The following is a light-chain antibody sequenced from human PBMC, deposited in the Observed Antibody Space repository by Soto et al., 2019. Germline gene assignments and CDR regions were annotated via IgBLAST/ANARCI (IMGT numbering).Light chain of an antibody. J-gene: IGLJ2*01. CDR3: QVWDSSTESEV. V-gene: IGLV3-1*01. Sequence: SYKLTQPPSVSVSPGQTASITCSGDKLGDKYACWYQQKPGQSPVLVIYQDTKRPSGIPERFSGSNSGTTATLTISGTQAMDEADYYCQVWDSSTESEVFGGGTKVTVL. CDR1: KLGDKY. CDR2: QDT.